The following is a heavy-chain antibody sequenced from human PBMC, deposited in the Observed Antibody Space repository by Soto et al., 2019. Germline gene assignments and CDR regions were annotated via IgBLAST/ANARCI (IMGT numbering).Heavy chain of an antibody. V-gene: IGHV3-74*01. CDR3: ARPYSSSFSYFDY. Sequence: EVQLVESGGGLVQPGGSLRLSCAASGFTFSNYWVHWVRQVPGKGLVWVARIDGDGSRTTYADFVKGRFTISRDNAKKTLYLQIISLRAEETAVYSCARPYSSSFSYFDYWGQGTLVTVSS. CDR2: IDGDGSRT. CDR1: GFTFSNYW. D-gene: IGHD6-6*01. J-gene: IGHJ4*02.